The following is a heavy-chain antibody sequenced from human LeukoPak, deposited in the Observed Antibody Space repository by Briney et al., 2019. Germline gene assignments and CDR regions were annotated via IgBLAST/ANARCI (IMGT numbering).Heavy chain of an antibody. D-gene: IGHD6-19*01. CDR1: GFTFSSYA. Sequence: GGSLRLSCAASGFTFSSYAMSWVRQAPGKGLEWVSAISGSGGSTYYADSVKGRFTISRDNSKNTLYLQMNSLRAEDTAVYYCAKDGYSSGWSPLFDYWGQGTLVTVSS. V-gene: IGHV3-23*01. CDR3: AKDGYSSGWSPLFDY. CDR2: ISGSGGST. J-gene: IGHJ4*02.